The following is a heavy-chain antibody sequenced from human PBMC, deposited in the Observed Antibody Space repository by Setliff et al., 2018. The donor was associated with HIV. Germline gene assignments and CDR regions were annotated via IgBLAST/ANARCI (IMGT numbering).Heavy chain of an antibody. CDR1: GGSISSGSYY. CDR2: IYYSGGT. V-gene: IGHV4-61*01. Sequence: PSQTLSLTCTVSGGSISSGSYYWSWIRQPPGKGLEWLGYIYYSGGTNYNPSLKSRITISVDTSKNQFALKLKSVTAADTAVYYCARNGPFPTDAFDIWGQGTKVTVSS. J-gene: IGHJ3*02. CDR3: ARNGPFPTDAFDI. D-gene: IGHD1-1*01.